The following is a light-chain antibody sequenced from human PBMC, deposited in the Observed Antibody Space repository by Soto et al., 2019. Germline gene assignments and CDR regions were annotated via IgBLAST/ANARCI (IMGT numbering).Light chain of an antibody. J-gene: IGKJ1*01. CDR3: QQYGRA. CDR2: GAS. Sequence: IVLGQAAGTLSFXXVXXXXXACRASQSVSSSYLAWYQQKPGQAPRLLIYGASSRATGIPDRFSGSGSGTDFTLTISRLEPEDFAVYYCQQYGRAFGQGTKVDIK. CDR1: QSVSSSY. V-gene: IGKV3-20*01.